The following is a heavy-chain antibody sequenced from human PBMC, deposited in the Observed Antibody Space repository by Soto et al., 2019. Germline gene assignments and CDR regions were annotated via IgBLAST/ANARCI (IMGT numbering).Heavy chain of an antibody. CDR1: GGIFSSYA. CDR2: IIPIFGTA. D-gene: IGHD1-7*01. J-gene: IGHJ5*02. Sequence: QVQLVQSGAEVKKPGSSVKVSCKASGGIFSSYAISWVRQAPGQGLEWMGGIIPIFGTANYAQKFQGRVTITADESTSTAYMELSSLRSEDTAVYYCARGDWNYVPSQYNWFDPWGQGTLVTVSS. V-gene: IGHV1-69*01. CDR3: ARGDWNYVPSQYNWFDP.